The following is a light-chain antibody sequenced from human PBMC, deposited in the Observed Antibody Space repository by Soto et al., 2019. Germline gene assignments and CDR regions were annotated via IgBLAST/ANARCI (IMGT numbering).Light chain of an antibody. CDR2: GAS. J-gene: IGKJ1*01. CDR3: QQYGNSPTWT. CDR1: QSVSSSY. Sequence: EIVLTQSPGTLSLSPGERATLSCRASQSVSSSYLAWYQQKPGQAPRLLIYGASSRATGIPDRFSGSGSGTDFTLTISRLGPEDFAVYYCQQYGNSPTWTFGQGTKVDIK. V-gene: IGKV3-20*01.